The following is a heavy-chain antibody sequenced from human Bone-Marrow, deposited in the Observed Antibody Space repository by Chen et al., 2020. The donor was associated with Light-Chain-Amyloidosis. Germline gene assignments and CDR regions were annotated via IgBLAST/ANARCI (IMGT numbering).Heavy chain of an antibody. CDR1: GYTFPNYW. CDR2: IYPDDSDA. CDR3: ARRRDGYNFDY. J-gene: IGHJ4*02. V-gene: IGHV5-51*01. D-gene: IGHD5-12*01. Sequence: EVQLGQSGPEVKKPGESLKSSCKGSGYTFPNYWIGWVRQMPGKGLEWMGVIYPDDSDARYSPSFEGQVTISADKSITTAYLQWRGLKASDTAMYYCARRRDGYNFDYWGQGTLVTVSS.